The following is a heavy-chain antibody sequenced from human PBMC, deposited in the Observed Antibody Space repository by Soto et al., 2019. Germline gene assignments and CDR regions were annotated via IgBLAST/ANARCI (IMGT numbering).Heavy chain of an antibody. D-gene: IGHD2-8*01. V-gene: IGHV3-23*01. CDR2: IDYSGANT. J-gene: IGHJ4*02. Sequence: PGWSLRLSCAAAGFTLDNGMTWVRQAPGKGLEWISTIDYSGANTHYADSVKVRFTISRDKSRNTVALQMSNLRAEDTALYYCVSWVSAHFDNWGQETLVTGSS. CDR1: GFTLDNG. CDR3: VSWVSAHFDN.